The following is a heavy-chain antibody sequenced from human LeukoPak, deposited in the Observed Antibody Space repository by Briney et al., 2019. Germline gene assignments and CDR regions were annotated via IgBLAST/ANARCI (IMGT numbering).Heavy chain of an antibody. Sequence: PSETLSLTCTVSGGSISSSSYYWGWIRQPPGKGLEWIGSIYYSGSTYYNPSLKSRVTISVDTSKNQFSLKLGSVTAADTAVYYCARQGRFGELLSPLDYWGQGTLVTVSS. CDR1: GGSISSSSYY. D-gene: IGHD3-10*01. CDR3: ARQGRFGELLSPLDY. J-gene: IGHJ4*02. V-gene: IGHV4-39*01. CDR2: IYYSGST.